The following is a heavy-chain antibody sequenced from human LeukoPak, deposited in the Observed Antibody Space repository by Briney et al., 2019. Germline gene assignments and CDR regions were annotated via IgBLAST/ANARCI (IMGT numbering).Heavy chain of an antibody. CDR1: GYSSTGYW. D-gene: IGHD5-12*01. CDR2: IYPVVSAT. Sequence: GEPLKISCKGSGYSSTGYWITWLRQLPGKGLEWMGIIYPVVSATRYSTSFQAEATISAATPISPAYLQWTSRKPTTPAMYYFARSYSSGGPDGYSGYDYGGFPSDYWGQGTLVTVSS. CDR3: ARSYSSGGPDGYSGYDYGGFPSDY. J-gene: IGHJ4*02. V-gene: IGHV5-51*04.